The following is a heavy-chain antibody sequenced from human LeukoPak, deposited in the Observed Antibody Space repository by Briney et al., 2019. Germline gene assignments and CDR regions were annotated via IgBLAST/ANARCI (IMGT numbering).Heavy chain of an antibody. V-gene: IGHV4-4*07. Sequence: TSETLSLTCTVSGGPISSYYWSWIRQPAGKGLEWIGRIYISGSTNYNPSLKSRVTMSVDTSKNQFSLRLSSVTAADTAVYYCARVSGSAFDIWGQGTMVTVSS. CDR3: ARVSGSAFDI. D-gene: IGHD3-10*01. J-gene: IGHJ3*02. CDR2: IYISGST. CDR1: GGPISSYY.